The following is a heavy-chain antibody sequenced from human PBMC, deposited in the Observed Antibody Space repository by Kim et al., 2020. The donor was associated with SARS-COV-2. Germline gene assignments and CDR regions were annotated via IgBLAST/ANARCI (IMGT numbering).Heavy chain of an antibody. Sequence: ADSVKGRFTISRDNAKNTLYLQMNSLRAEDTAVYYCARDVVPAASNWFDPWGQGTLVTVSS. J-gene: IGHJ5*02. D-gene: IGHD2-2*01. CDR3: ARDVVPAASNWFDP. V-gene: IGHV3-74*01.